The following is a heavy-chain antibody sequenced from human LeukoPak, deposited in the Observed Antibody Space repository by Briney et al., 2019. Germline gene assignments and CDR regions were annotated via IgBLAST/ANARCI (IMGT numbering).Heavy chain of an antibody. V-gene: IGHV3-30-3*01. CDR2: ISYDGSNK. J-gene: IGHJ4*02. D-gene: IGHD3-3*01. Sequence: HTGGSLRLSCAASGFTFSSYAMHWVRQAPGKGLEWVAVISYDGSNKYYADSVKGRFTISRDNSKNTLYLQMNSLRAEDTAVYYCARDHDFWSGPPDYWGQRTLVTVSS. CDR3: ARDHDFWSGPPDY. CDR1: GFTFSSYA.